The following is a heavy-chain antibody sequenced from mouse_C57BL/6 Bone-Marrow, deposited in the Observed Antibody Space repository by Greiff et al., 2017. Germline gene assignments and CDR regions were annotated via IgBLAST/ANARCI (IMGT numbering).Heavy chain of an antibody. CDR1: GYTFTSYW. V-gene: IGHV1-59*01. CDR3: AGFMDY. J-gene: IGHJ2*01. CDR2: IDPSDSYT. D-gene: IGHD1-1*01. Sequence: QVQLKQPGAELVRPGTSVKLSCKASGYTFTSYWMHWVKQRPGQGLEWIGVIDPSDSYTNYNQKFKGKATLTVDTSSSTAYMQLSSLTSEDSAVYYCAGFMDYWGRGTTLTVSS.